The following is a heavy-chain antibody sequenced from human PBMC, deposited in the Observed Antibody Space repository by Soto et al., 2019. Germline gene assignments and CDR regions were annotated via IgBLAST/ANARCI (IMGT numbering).Heavy chain of an antibody. D-gene: IGHD3-10*01. CDR1: GFTFSSYG. CDR3: AKDFFGGSYYYYGMDV. V-gene: IGHV3-30*18. CDR2: ISYDGSNK. J-gene: IGHJ6*02. Sequence: GGSLRLSCAASGFTFSSYGMHWVRQAPGKGLEWVEVISYDGSNKYYADSVKGRFTISRDNSKNTLYLQMNSLRAEDTAVYYCAKDFFGGSYYYYGMDVWGQGTTVTVSS.